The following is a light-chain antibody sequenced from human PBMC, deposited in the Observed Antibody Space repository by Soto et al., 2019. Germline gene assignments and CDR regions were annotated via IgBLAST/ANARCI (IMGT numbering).Light chain of an antibody. CDR2: DAS. J-gene: IGKJ1*01. V-gene: IGKV1-5*01. CDR1: QRVDRW. Sequence: DIQMTPSRPTPSEYVGDRVPITCRASQRVDRWVAWYQQKQGQAPKXXISDASTLERGVPSRVRGSGAVTDFTLTITSLQPDDFATYYCQQYKDYTYTFGQGTKVDIK. CDR3: QQYKDYTYT.